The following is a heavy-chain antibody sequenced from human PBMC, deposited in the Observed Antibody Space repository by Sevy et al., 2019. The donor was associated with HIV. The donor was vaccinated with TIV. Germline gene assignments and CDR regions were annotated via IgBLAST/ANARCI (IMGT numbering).Heavy chain of an antibody. V-gene: IGHV1-24*01. Sequence: ASGKVSCKVSGYTLTELSMHWVRQAPGKGLEWMGSFDPEDGETIYAQKFQGRVTMTEDTFKDTAYMELSSLRSEDAAVYYCATTKDYYDSSGSPFDYWGQGTLVTVSS. D-gene: IGHD3-22*01. CDR1: GYTLTELS. CDR3: ATTKDYYDSSGSPFDY. CDR2: FDPEDGET. J-gene: IGHJ4*02.